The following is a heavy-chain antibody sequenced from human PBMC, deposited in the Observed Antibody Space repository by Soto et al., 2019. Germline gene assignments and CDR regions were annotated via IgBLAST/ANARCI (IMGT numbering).Heavy chain of an antibody. CDR3: ARESTAVGAN. D-gene: IGHD1-26*01. CDR1: GDTFSSYT. CDR2: IIPIVDIT. Sequence: QVQLVQSGAEVKKPGSSVKVSCKASGDTFSSYTISWVRQAPGQGLEWMGRIIPIVDITNYAQKFQGRVTVTADKSPSAAYMVLSSLRSEDTGVYYCARESTAVGANWGQGTLVTVSS. J-gene: IGHJ4*02. V-gene: IGHV1-69*08.